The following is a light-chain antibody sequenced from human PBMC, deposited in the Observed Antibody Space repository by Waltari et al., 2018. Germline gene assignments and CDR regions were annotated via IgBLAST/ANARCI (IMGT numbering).Light chain of an antibody. CDR2: GNS. J-gene: IGLJ2*01. V-gene: IGLV1-40*01. Sequence: QSVLTQPPSVSGAPGQRVTISCTGTSSNIGAGYDVHWYQQLPGTVPKLLIYGNSNRPSGVPDRFSGSKSGTSASLAITGLQAEDEADYYCQSYDSSLSVSGVVFGGGTKLTVL. CDR1: SSNIGAGYD. CDR3: QSYDSSLSVSGVV.